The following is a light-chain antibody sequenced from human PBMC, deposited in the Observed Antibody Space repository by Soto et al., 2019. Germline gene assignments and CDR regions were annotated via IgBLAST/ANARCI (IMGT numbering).Light chain of an antibody. J-gene: IGLJ2*01. CDR3: AAWDDILNGVL. Sequence: QSVLTQPPSASGTPGQRVIISCSGSSSNIGSNTVNWYQQIPETAPKLLIYSYNQRPSGVPDRFSGSKSDTSASLAISGLQSEDEAEYYCAAWDDILNGVLFGGGTKLTVL. V-gene: IGLV1-44*01. CDR2: SYN. CDR1: SSNIGSNT.